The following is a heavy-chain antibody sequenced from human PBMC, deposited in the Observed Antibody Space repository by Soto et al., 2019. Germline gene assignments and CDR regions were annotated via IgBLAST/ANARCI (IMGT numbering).Heavy chain of an antibody. V-gene: IGHV2-5*02. CDR1: GFSLSTIGVG. Sequence: QITLKESGPTLVKPKQTLTVTCTFSGFSLSTIGVGVGWIRQPPGKALGWLALIYWDDVERYSPSLKSRVTISKDTSKTQVVLTMTNMDPVDTATYYCAHRRMRDNVWYTFDYWGQGALVTVSS. CDR2: IYWDDVE. CDR3: AHRRMRDNVWYTFDY. J-gene: IGHJ4*02. D-gene: IGHD1-1*01.